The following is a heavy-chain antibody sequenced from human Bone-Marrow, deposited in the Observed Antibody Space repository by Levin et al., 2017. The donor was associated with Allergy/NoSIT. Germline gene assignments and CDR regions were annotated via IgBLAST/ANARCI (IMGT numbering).Heavy chain of an antibody. CDR1: GFTFSDYY. V-gene: IGHV3-11*01. Sequence: GESLKISCAASGFTFSDYYMSWIRQAPGKGLEWVSYISSSGSTIYYADSVKGRFTISRDNAKNSLYLQMNSLRAEDTAVYYCARVPPPYSSGWYRMDVWGQGTTVTVSS. J-gene: IGHJ6*02. CDR3: ARVPPPYSSGWYRMDV. CDR2: ISSSGSTI. D-gene: IGHD6-19*01.